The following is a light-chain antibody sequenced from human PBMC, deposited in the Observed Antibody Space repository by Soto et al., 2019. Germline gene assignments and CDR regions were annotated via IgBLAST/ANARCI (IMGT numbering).Light chain of an antibody. J-gene: IGKJ1*01. Sequence: EIVMTQSPATLSVSPGERATLSCRASQSVSSNLAWYQQKPGQAPRLLIYGASTRATGIPARFSGSGSGTEFTLTISSLQSEDFANYSCQQSYSTTWTFGQGTKVDI. CDR2: GAS. CDR3: QQSYSTTWT. V-gene: IGKV3-15*01. CDR1: QSVSSN.